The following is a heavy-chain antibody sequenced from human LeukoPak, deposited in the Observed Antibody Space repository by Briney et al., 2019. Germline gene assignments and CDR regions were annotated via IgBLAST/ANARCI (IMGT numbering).Heavy chain of an antibody. Sequence: SETLSLTCAVSGYSISSGYYWGWIRQPPGKGLEWIGSIYHSGSTYYNPSLKSRVTISVDTSKNQFSLKLSSVTAADTAVYYCARIYYDSSGYYYYFDYWGLGTLVTVSS. V-gene: IGHV4-38-2*01. CDR3: ARIYYDSSGYYYYFDY. D-gene: IGHD3-22*01. CDR2: IYHSGST. CDR1: GYSISSGYY. J-gene: IGHJ4*02.